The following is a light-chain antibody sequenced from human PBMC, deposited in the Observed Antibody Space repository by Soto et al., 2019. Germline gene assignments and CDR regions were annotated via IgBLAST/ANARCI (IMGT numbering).Light chain of an antibody. CDR3: QQYYSYPQT. V-gene: IGKV1-8*01. J-gene: IGKJ1*01. CDR1: QGISSY. Sequence: AIRMTQSPSSFSASTGDRVTITCRASQGISSYLAWYQQKLGKAPKLLIYAASTLQSGVPSRFSGSGSGTDFTLTISCLQSEDFATYYCQQYYSYPQTFGQGTKVEIK. CDR2: AAS.